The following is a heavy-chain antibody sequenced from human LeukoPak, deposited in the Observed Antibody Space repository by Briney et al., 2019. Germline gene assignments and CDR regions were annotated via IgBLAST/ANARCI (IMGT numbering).Heavy chain of an antibody. Sequence: GGSLRLSCAASGFTFSSYAMHWVRQAPGKGLEWVAVISYDGSNKYYADSVKGLVTISRDDSKNTLYLQMNSLRAEDTAVYFCAKGRRSGWFPRDYFGDWGQGTLVSVSS. CDR1: GFTFSSYA. D-gene: IGHD6-19*01. CDR2: ISYDGSNK. J-gene: IGHJ4*02. CDR3: AKGRRSGWFPRDYFGD. V-gene: IGHV3-30-3*01.